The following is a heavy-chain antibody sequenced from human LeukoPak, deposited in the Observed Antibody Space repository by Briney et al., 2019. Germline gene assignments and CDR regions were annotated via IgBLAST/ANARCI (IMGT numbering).Heavy chain of an antibody. D-gene: IGHD3-16*01. CDR3: ASQSFAKFDP. CDR1: GITFSSYW. CDR2: IQPDGSEG. V-gene: IGHV3-7*01. Sequence: PGGSLRLSCAASGITFSSYWMGWVRQAPGKGLEWVGNIQPDGSEGYPVDSVKGRFTISRDNARNSLFLQMNSLRVEDTAVYYCASQSFAKFDPWGQGTLVIVSS. J-gene: IGHJ5*02.